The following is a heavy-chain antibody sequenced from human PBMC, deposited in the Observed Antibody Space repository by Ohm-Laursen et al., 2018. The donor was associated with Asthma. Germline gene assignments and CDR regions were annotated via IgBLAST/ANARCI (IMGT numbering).Heavy chain of an antibody. CDR2: IYNGGST. J-gene: IGHJ3*02. V-gene: IGHV3-53*01. D-gene: IGHD1-26*01. CDR3: VRAHSGSYSYAFDI. CDR1: GITVSVNY. Sequence: LRLSCAASGITVSVNYMSWVRQAPGKGLEWVPVIYNGGSTYHADSVRGRFTISRDNSKNTLYLQMNSLRGDDTAVYYCVRAHSGSYSYAFDIWGQGTVVTVSS.